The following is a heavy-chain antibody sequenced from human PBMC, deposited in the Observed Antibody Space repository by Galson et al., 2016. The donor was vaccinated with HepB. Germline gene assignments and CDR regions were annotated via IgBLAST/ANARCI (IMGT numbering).Heavy chain of an antibody. Sequence: SETLSLTCTVSGGSITSYYWSWIRQPPGKGLEWIGFIYYSGDTNNNPSLKSRVTLSVDMSKNQFSLELSSVTAADTAVYYCATTHITVRPRYYGMDVWGQGTLVTVSS. CDR1: GGSITSYY. CDR3: ATTHITVRPRYYGMDV. D-gene: IGHD6-6*01. J-gene: IGHJ6*02. CDR2: IYYSGDT. V-gene: IGHV4-59*01.